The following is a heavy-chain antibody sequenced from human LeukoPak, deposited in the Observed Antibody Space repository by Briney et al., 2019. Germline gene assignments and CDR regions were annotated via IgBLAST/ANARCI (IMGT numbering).Heavy chain of an antibody. CDR1: GGTFSSYA. CDR2: INPSGGST. D-gene: IGHD6-13*01. CDR3: ARVAPAAGNDY. Sequence: ASVKVSCKASGGTFSSYAISWVRQAPGQGLEWMGIINPSGGSTSYAQKFQGRVTMTRDMSTSTVYMELSSLRSEDTAVYYCARVAPAAGNDYWGQGTLVTVSS. J-gene: IGHJ4*02. V-gene: IGHV1-46*01.